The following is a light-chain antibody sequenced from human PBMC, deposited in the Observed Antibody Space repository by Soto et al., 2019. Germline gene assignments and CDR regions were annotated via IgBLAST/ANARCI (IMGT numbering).Light chain of an antibody. V-gene: IGLV2-14*03. J-gene: IGLJ1*01. CDR2: DVS. CDR3: SSYTRSSLL. CDR1: SSDVGGYNF. Sequence: QSALTQPASVSGSPGQSLTISCTGTSSDVGGYNFVSWYQQHPGKAPKLMLYDVSVRPSGVSMRFSGSKSGNTASLTISRLQAEDEADYYCSSYTRSSLLFGTRTKVTVL.